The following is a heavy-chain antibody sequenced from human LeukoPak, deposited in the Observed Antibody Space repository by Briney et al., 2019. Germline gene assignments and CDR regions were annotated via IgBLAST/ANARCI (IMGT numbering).Heavy chain of an antibody. Sequence: PSETLSLTCSVSGGSIRSYYWSWIRQPPGKGLEWIGYIHYSGSTNYNPSLKSRVTISVDTSKNQFSLKLSSVTAADTAVYYCAGRGTVSRIDYWGQGTLVTVSS. V-gene: IGHV4-59*01. J-gene: IGHJ4*02. CDR3: AGRGTVSRIDY. D-gene: IGHD4-17*01. CDR2: IHYSGST. CDR1: GGSIRSYY.